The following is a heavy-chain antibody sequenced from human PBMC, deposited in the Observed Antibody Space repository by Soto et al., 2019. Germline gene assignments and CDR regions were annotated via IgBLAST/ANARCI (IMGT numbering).Heavy chain of an antibody. CDR3: ARVAMENYHDMWSGSTSSALDV. V-gene: IGHV4-59*13. CDR1: GGSMRGYS. CDR2: VSHSGRT. J-gene: IGHJ6*02. D-gene: IGHD3-3*01. Sequence: PSETLSLTCKVSGGSMRGYSWSWIRQTPGEGLEWIGYVSHSGRTDCSPSLKNRVTISLDMSKNHFALHVNSVDPADTAVYYCARVAMENYHDMWSGSTSSALDVWGQGTTVTVSS.